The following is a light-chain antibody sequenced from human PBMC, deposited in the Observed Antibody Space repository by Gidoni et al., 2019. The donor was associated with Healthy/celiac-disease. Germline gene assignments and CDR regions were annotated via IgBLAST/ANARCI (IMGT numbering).Light chain of an antibody. CDR3: QSYDSSLSALVV. V-gene: IGLV1-40*01. CDR1: SSNIGAGYD. Sequence: QSVLTQPPSVSGAPGQRVTISCTGSSSNIGAGYDVHWYQQLPGTAPKLLIYGNSNRPSGAPDRFSGSKSGTSASLAITGLQAEDEADYYCQSYDSSLSALVVFGGGTKLTVL. CDR2: GNS. J-gene: IGLJ2*01.